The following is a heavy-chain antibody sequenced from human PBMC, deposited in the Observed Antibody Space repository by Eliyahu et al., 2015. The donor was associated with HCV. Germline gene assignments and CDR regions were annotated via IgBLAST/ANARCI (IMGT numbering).Heavy chain of an antibody. CDR1: GFTFSSYS. CDR2: IGRSSNYI. D-gene: IGHD2-2*01. Sequence: EVQLVDSGGGLVKPGGSLRLSCAASGFTFSSYSMTGVRQAAGKGLEWVSSIGRSSNYIYYADSVRGRFTISRDNAKNSLYLQMNSLRAEDTAVYYCARDSGLDCSNSNCFAFDIWGQGTMVTVSS. V-gene: IGHV3-21*01. J-gene: IGHJ3*02. CDR3: ARDSGLDCSNSNCFAFDI.